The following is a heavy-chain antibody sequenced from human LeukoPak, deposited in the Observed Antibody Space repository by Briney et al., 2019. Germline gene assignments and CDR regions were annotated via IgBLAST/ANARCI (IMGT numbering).Heavy chain of an antibody. V-gene: IGHV3-21*01. J-gene: IGHJ4*02. D-gene: IGHD3-16*01. CDR3: AKAGATRGTCFDY. CDR1: GCTFSSYS. Sequence: GGSLTLSCAASGCTFSSYSMNWVRQAPGTGLEWVSSISSSSSYIYYADSVKGRFTISRDNAKNSLYLQMNSLRAEDTAVYYCAKAGATRGTCFDYWGQGTLVTVSS. CDR2: ISSSSSYI.